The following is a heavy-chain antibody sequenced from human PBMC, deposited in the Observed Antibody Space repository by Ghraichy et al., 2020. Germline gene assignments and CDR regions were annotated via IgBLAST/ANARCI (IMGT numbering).Heavy chain of an antibody. J-gene: IGHJ4*02. V-gene: IGHV4-39*01. CDR2: IYYSGST. CDR1: VGSISSSSYY. D-gene: IGHD6-6*01. Sequence: SETLSLTCTVSVGSISSSSYYWGWIRQPPGKGLEWIGSIYYSGSTYYNPSLKSRVTISVDTSKNQFSLKLGSVTAADMAVYYCAMGYSSSSSEIDYWGQGTLVTVSS. CDR3: AMGYSSSSSEIDY.